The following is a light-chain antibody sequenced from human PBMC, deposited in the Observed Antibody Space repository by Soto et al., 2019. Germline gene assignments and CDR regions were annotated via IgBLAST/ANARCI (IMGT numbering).Light chain of an antibody. Sequence: IVMTQSPGTLSLSPGERGTLSCRASQRFGSSNLAWYQQKPGQAPRLLIYSTSSRATGIPDRFSGSGSGTEFTLTISSLQSEDFAVYYCQQYNNLPWTFGQGTKVDIK. V-gene: IGKV3D-15*01. J-gene: IGKJ1*01. CDR2: STS. CDR1: QRFGSSN. CDR3: QQYNNLPWT.